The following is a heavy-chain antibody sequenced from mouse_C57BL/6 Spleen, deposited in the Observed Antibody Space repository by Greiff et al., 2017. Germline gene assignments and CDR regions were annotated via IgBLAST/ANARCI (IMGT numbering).Heavy chain of an antibody. D-gene: IGHD2-3*01. CDR2: IDPSDSYT. Sequence: QVQLQQPGAELVMPGASVKLSCKASGYTFTSYWMQWVKQRPGQGLEWIGEIDPSDSYTNYNQKFKGKATLTVDTSSSTAYMQLSSLTSEDSAVYYCARNDGYPGGYYFDYWGQGTTLTVSS. CDR1: GYTFTSYW. CDR3: ARNDGYPGGYYFDY. J-gene: IGHJ2*01. V-gene: IGHV1-50*01.